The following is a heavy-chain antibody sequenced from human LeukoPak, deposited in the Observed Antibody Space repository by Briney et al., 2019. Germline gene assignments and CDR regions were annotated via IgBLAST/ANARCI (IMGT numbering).Heavy chain of an antibody. CDR2: IITSSSYK. CDR3: ASMGKYCSSTSCYFPFDY. V-gene: IGHV3-21*01. Sequence: PGGSLRLSCAASGFTFSAYNMNWVRQAPGKGLEWVSSIITSSSYKFYADSVKGRFTISRDNAKNSLYLQMNSLRAEDTAVYYCASMGKYCSSTSCYFPFDYWGQGTLVTVSS. D-gene: IGHD2-2*01. J-gene: IGHJ4*02. CDR1: GFTFSAYN.